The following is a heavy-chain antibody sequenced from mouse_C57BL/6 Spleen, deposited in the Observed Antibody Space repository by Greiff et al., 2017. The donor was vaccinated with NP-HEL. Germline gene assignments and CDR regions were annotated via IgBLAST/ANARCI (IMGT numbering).Heavy chain of an antibody. Sequence: VQLQQPGAELVKPGASVKLSCKASGYTFTSYWMQWVKQRPGQGLEWIGEIERSDSYTNYNQKFKGKATLTVDTSSSTAYMQLSSLTSEDSAVYYCARWDSNFDYWGQGTTLTVSS. CDR1: GYTFTSYW. CDR3: ARWDSNFDY. D-gene: IGHD2-5*01. CDR2: IERSDSYT. J-gene: IGHJ2*01. V-gene: IGHV1-50*01.